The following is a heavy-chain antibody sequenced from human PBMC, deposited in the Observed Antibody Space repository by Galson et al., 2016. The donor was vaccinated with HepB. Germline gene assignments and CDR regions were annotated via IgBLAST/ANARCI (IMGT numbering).Heavy chain of an antibody. J-gene: IGHJ4*02. Sequence: SLRLSCAASGFIFSSYAMTWVRQAPGMGLVWVSRISSDGLTTTYADSVKGRFTISRDNGRNTLYLQMNSLRAEDTGVYYCARDQTRRGPTTFDNWGQGTLVTVSS. CDR3: ARDQTRRGPTTFDN. CDR1: GFIFSSYA. CDR2: ISSDGLTT. D-gene: IGHD1-26*01. V-gene: IGHV3-74*03.